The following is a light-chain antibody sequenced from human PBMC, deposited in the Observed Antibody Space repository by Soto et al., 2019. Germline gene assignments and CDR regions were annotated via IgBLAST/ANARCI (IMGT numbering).Light chain of an antibody. Sequence: QSVLTQPPAASGSPGQSVTISCTATSSDVGGYNYVSWYQQHPGKAPKLMIYEVSKRPSGVPDRFSGSRSGNTASLTVSGLQAEDEADYYCSSYAGSNNWLFGGGTKLNVL. CDR2: EVS. CDR3: SSYAGSNNWL. J-gene: IGLJ3*02. V-gene: IGLV2-8*01. CDR1: SSDVGGYNY.